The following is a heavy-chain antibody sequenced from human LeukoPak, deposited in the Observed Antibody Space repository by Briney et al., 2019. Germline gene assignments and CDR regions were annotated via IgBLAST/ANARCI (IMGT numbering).Heavy chain of an antibody. CDR3: AKESVSDYYGSGSSTPY. D-gene: IGHD3-10*01. CDR2: ISGSGFST. Sequence: GGSLRLSCAASGFTFSSYAMSWVRQAPGKGLEWVLGISGSGFSTYYADSVKGRFTISRDNSKNTLSLQMNSLRAEDTAVYFCAKESVSDYYGSGSSTPYWGQGTLVTVSS. CDR1: GFTFSSYA. J-gene: IGHJ4*02. V-gene: IGHV3-23*01.